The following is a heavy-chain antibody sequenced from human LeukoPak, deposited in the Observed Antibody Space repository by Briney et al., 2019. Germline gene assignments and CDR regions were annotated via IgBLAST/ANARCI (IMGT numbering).Heavy chain of an antibody. CDR3: ARDSLWFGESLGYFDY. CDR1: GGSISSYY. CDR2: IYYSGST. J-gene: IGHJ4*02. V-gene: IGHV4-59*01. Sequence: PSETLSLTCTVSGGSISSYYWSWIRQPPGKGLEWIGYIYYSGSTNYNPSLKSRVTISVDTSKNQFSLKLSSVTAADTAVYYCARDSLWFGESLGYFDYWGQGTLVTVSS. D-gene: IGHD3-10*01.